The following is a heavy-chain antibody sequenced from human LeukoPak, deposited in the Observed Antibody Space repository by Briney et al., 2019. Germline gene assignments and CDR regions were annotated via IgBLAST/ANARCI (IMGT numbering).Heavy chain of an antibody. CDR1: GFTFSSYA. CDR3: ARDSGYGDYDHAFDI. J-gene: IGHJ3*02. Sequence: GGSLRLSGAASGFTFSSYAMHWVRQAPGKGLEWVAVISYDGSNKYYADSVKGRFTISRDNSKNTLYLQMNSLRAEDTAVYYCARDSGYGDYDHAFDIWGQGTMVTVSS. D-gene: IGHD4-17*01. CDR2: ISYDGSNK. V-gene: IGHV3-30-3*01.